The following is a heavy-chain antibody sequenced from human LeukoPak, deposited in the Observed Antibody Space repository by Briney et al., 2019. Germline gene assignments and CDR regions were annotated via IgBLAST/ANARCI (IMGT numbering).Heavy chain of an antibody. CDR2: ISGSGGST. CDR1: GFTFSSYA. Sequence: GGSLRLSCAASGFTFSSYAMSWVRQAPGKGLEWVSAISGSGGSTYYADSVKGRFTISRDNSKNTLYLQMNSLRAEDTAVYYCAKDSYDSSGYYYSGVYWGQGTLVTVSS. D-gene: IGHD3-22*01. CDR3: AKDSYDSSGYYYSGVY. J-gene: IGHJ4*02. V-gene: IGHV3-23*01.